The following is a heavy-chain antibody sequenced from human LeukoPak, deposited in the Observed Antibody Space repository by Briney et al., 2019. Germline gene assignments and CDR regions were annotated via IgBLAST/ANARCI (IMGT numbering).Heavy chain of an antibody. CDR2: ISSNGGST. CDR3: ARDSSGWPYYFDY. D-gene: IGHD6-19*01. V-gene: IGHV3-64*01. Sequence: GGSLRLSCAAPGFTFSSYAMHWVRQAPGKGLEYVSAISSNGGSTYYANSVKGRFTISRDNSKNTLYLQMGSLRAEDMAVYYCARDSSGWPYYFDYWGQGTLVTVSS. J-gene: IGHJ4*02. CDR1: GFTFSSYA.